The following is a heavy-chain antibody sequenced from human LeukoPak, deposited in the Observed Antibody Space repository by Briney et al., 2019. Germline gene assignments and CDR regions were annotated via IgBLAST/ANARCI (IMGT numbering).Heavy chain of an antibody. D-gene: IGHD5-12*01. CDR1: GGSISSGSYY. Sequence: SETLSLTCTVSGGSISSGSYYWSWIRQPAGKGLEWIGRIYTSGSTNYNPSLKSRVTISVDTSKNQFSLKLSSVTAADTAVYYCARETGIYSGYDWGIDYWGQGTLVTVSS. J-gene: IGHJ4*02. CDR2: IYTSGST. V-gene: IGHV4-61*02. CDR3: ARETGIYSGYDWGIDY.